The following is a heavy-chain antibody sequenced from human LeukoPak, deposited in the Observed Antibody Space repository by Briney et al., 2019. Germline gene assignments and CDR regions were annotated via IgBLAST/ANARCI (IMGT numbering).Heavy chain of an antibody. J-gene: IGHJ4*02. CDR3: ARGPPYGSRCDYLDY. V-gene: IGHV3-7*01. D-gene: IGHD3-10*01. Sequence: GGSLTLSCAASGFTFNNYWMTWVRQALGKGLEWVADIKKDGSEKNQADSVKGRFTISRDNAKNSLYLQMNSLRAEDTAVYYCARGPPYGSRCDYLDYWGQGTLVTVSS. CDR2: IKKDGSEK. CDR1: GFTFNNYW.